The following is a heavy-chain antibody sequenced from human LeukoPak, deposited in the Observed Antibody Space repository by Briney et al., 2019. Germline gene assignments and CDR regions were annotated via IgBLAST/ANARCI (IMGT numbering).Heavy chain of an antibody. Sequence: KPGGSLRLSCAASGFSFSTYSMNWVRQAPGKGLEWVSSISSTGLYMFYADSAKGRFTISRDNAGNSLYLQMNSLRAEDTAVYYCATEKVYSSRRQVDYWGQGTLVTVSS. CDR3: ATEKVYSSRRQVDY. J-gene: IGHJ4*02. CDR1: GFSFSTYS. V-gene: IGHV3-21*01. D-gene: IGHD6-13*01. CDR2: ISSTGLYM.